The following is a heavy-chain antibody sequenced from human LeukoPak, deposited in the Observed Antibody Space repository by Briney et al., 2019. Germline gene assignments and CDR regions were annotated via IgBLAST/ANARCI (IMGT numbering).Heavy chain of an antibody. J-gene: IGHJ4*02. CDR1: GGSFSGYS. V-gene: IGHV4-34*01. CDR2: INHSGST. CDR3: AREDLGRDIDY. Sequence: SETLSLTCAVYGGSFSGYSWSWIRQPPGKGLEWIGEINHSGSTNYNPSLKSRVTISVDTSKNQFSLKLSSVTAADTAVYYCAREDLGRDIDYWGQGTLVTVSS. D-gene: IGHD2-15*01.